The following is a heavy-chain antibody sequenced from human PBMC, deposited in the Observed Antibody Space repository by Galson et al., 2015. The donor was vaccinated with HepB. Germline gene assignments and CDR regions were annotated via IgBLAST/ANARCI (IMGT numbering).Heavy chain of an antibody. J-gene: IGHJ4*02. V-gene: IGHV3-7*03. CDR2: IKKDGGEK. CDR3: ARDRGSSSWTPLGY. D-gene: IGHD6-13*01. CDR1: GFTFSSYW. Sequence: SLRLSCAASGFTFSSYWMNWVRQAPGKGLEWVANIKKDGGEKYYVDSVKGRFTISRDNAKNSLFLQMNSLRAEDTAVYYCARDRGSSSWTPLGYWGQGTLVTVSS.